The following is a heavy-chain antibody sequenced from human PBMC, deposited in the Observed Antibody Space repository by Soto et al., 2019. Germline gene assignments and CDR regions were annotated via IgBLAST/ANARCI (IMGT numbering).Heavy chain of an antibody. D-gene: IGHD3-10*01. CDR1: GGSINSGDYY. J-gene: IGHJ6*02. CDR3: ARDLRGGSYGMDV. V-gene: IGHV4-31*03. CDR2: IFYSGST. Sequence: QVQLQESGPGLVKPSQTLSLTCTVSGGSINSGDYYWSWIRQHPGKGLEWIGYIFYSGSTYYNPPXXXRVXRSVDPSKNPFSLKLSAVTAADTAVYYCARDLRGGSYGMDVWGQGTTVTVSS.